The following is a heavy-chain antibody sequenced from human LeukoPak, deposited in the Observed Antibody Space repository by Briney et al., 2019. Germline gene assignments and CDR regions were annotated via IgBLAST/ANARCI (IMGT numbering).Heavy chain of an antibody. CDR1: GYTFTGYY. CDR2: MDPNSDNT. J-gene: IGHJ4*02. D-gene: IGHD6-19*01. Sequence: GASVKVSCKASGYTFTGYYMHWVRQASGQGLEWMGWMDPNSDNTGYAQKFQGRITMTRNTSISTAYMELSSLRSEDTAVYYCARFPRGWYPDYWGQGTLVTVSS. CDR3: ARFPRGWYPDY. V-gene: IGHV1-8*02.